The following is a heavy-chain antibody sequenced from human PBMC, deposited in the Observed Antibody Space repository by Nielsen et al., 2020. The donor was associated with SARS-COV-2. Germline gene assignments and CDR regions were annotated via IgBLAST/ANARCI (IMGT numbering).Heavy chain of an antibody. V-gene: IGHV3-7*03. CDR2: IKQDGSEK. CDR1: GFTFSSYW. D-gene: IGHD3-3*01. CDR3: ARGGKYEDY. Sequence: GESLKISCVASGFTFSSYWMSWVRQAPGKGLEWVANIKQDGSEKYYVDSVKGRFTISRDNAKNSLYLQMNSLRAEDTAVYYCARGGKYEDYWGQGTLVTVSS. J-gene: IGHJ4*02.